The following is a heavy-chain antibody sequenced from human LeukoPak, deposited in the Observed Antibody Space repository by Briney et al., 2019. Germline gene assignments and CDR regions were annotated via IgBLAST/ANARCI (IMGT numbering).Heavy chain of an antibody. Sequence: PGGSLRLSCAASGFTFSSYAMSWVRQAPGKGLEWVSTISGSGGTIYYADSVKGRFAISRDNSENTLYLQMNSLGAEDTAVYYCAKVRGGSYLAFFDYWGQGTLVTVSS. CDR1: GFTFSSYA. V-gene: IGHV3-23*01. J-gene: IGHJ4*02. CDR3: AKVRGGSYLAFFDY. D-gene: IGHD1-26*01. CDR2: ISGSGGTI.